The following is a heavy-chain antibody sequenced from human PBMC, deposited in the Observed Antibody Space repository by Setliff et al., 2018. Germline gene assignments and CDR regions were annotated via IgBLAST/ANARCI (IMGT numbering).Heavy chain of an antibody. CDR3: AKGAHFSNYARVFDP. V-gene: IGHV1-46*01. D-gene: IGHD4-4*01. J-gene: IGHJ5*02. Sequence: ASVKVSCKASGYTFTAYYVHWVRQAPGQGLEWMGIINPSGGRTSYAQKFQGRVTMTRDTSTSTVYMELSSLRAEDTAFYFCAKGAHFSNYARVFDPWGQGTLVTVSS. CDR2: INPSGGRT. CDR1: GYTFTAYY.